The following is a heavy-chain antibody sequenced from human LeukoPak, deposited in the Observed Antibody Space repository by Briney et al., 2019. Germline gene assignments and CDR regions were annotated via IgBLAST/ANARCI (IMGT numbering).Heavy chain of an antibody. CDR1: GFTFSSYA. Sequence: GGSLRLSCAASGFTFSSYAMSWVRQAPGKGLEWVSVIYSGGSTYYADSVKGRFTISRDNSKNTLYLQMNSLRAEDTAVYYCARDPPGLGDDYGDYSATGYWGQGTLVTVSS. D-gene: IGHD4-17*01. CDR3: ARDPPGLGDDYGDYSATGY. J-gene: IGHJ4*02. V-gene: IGHV3-53*01. CDR2: IYSGGST.